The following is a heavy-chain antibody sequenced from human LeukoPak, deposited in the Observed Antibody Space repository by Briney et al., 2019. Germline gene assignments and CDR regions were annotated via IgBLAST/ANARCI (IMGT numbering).Heavy chain of an antibody. Sequence: SETLSLTCAVYGGSFGGYYWSWIRQPPGKGLEWIGEINHSGSTNYNPSLKSRVTISVDTSKNQFSLKLSSVTAADTAVYYCAREGSSWYDYWGQGTLVTVSS. D-gene: IGHD6-13*01. CDR2: INHSGST. V-gene: IGHV4-34*01. CDR3: AREGSSWYDY. CDR1: GGSFGGYY. J-gene: IGHJ4*02.